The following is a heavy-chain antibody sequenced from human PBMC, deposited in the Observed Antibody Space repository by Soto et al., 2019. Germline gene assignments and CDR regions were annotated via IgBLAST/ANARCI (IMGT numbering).Heavy chain of an antibody. Sequence: QVQLVQSGAEVKKPGASVKVSCKASGYTFTSYYMHWVRQAPGQGLEWMGIINPSGGSTSYAQKFQGRVTMTRDTSTSTVYMELSSLRSEDTAVYYCARGLLRCFDWGNWYFDLWGRGTLVTVSS. CDR1: GYTFTSYY. CDR3: ARGLLRCFDWGNWYFDL. CDR2: INPSGGST. V-gene: IGHV1-46*03. D-gene: IGHD3-9*01. J-gene: IGHJ2*01.